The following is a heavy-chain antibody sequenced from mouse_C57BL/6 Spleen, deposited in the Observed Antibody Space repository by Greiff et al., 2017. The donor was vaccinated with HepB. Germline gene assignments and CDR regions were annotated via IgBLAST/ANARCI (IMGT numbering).Heavy chain of an antibody. CDR1: GYSITSGYY. V-gene: IGHV3-6*01. CDR3: ARGGYYYGY. CDR2: ISYDGSN. D-gene: IGHD1-1*01. J-gene: IGHJ4*01. Sequence: EVQLVESGPGLVKPSQSLSLTCSVTGYSITSGYYWNWIRQFPGNKLEWMGYISYDGSNNYNPSLKNRISITRDTSKNQFFLKLNSVTTEDTATYYCARGGYYYGYWGQGTSVTVSS.